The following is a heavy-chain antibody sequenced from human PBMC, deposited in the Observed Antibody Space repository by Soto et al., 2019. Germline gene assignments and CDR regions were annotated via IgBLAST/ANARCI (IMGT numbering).Heavy chain of an antibody. CDR2: IYYSGST. Sequence: SETLALACTVSGGCISSGGCYWSWILQHPGKGLELIWYIYYSGSTYYNPSLKSRFTISLDTSKNQFSLKLSSVTAADTAVYYRARDRLIVDTAMDPDYYGMDVWGHGTTVTVSS. J-gene: IGHJ6*02. CDR3: ARDRLIVDTAMDPDYYGMDV. V-gene: IGHV4-31*03. CDR1: GGCISSGGCY. D-gene: IGHD5-18*01.